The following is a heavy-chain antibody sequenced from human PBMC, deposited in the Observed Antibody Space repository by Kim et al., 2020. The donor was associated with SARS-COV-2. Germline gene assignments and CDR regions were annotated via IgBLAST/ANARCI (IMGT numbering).Heavy chain of an antibody. J-gene: IGHJ4*02. CDR2: IWYDGSNK. CDR3: AKGSQAYCGGDCSGYLDY. Sequence: GGSLRLSCAASGFTFKTYGMQWVRQAPGKGLEWVAVIWYDGSNKYYADSVRGRFTISRDNSKNTLYLQINSLRAEDTAVYYCAKGSQAYCGGDCSGYLDYWGQGTLVTVSS. V-gene: IGHV3-33*06. CDR1: GFTFKTYG. D-gene: IGHD2-21*02.